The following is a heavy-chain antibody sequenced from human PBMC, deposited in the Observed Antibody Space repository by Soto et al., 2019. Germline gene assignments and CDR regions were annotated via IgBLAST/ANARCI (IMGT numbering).Heavy chain of an antibody. V-gene: IGHV3-15*01. J-gene: IGHJ6*02. CDR2: IKSKTDGATR. CDR1: GLTFSYAW. CDR3: ATSYSAWDYYGMYV. Sequence: EVQLVESGGGLVKPGGSLRLSCAASGLTFSYAWLTWVRQAPGAGLEWVGRIKSKTDGATRDYAAHVKGRVPISRDDSKNTLYLQMNSLRIEDTGVYYCATSYSAWDYYGMYVWGQGTTVNVSS. D-gene: IGHD1-26*01.